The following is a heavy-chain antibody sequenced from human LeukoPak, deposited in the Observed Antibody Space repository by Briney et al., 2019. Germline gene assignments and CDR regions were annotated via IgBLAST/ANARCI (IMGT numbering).Heavy chain of an antibody. V-gene: IGHV3-23*01. CDR3: AKHKPIVVVPAATHNDY. D-gene: IGHD2-2*01. CDR2: ISGSGGST. CDR1: GFTFSSYA. J-gene: IGHJ4*02. Sequence: GSLRLSCAASGFTFSSYAMSWVRQAPGKGLEWVSAISGSGGSTYYADSVKGRFTISRDNSENTLYLQMNSLRAEDTAVYYCAKHKPIVVVPAATHNDYWGQGTLVTVSS.